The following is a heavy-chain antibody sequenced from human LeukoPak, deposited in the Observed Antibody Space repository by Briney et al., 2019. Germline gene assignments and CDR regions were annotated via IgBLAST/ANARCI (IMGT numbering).Heavy chain of an antibody. J-gene: IGHJ4*02. D-gene: IGHD3-22*01. CDR2: VSFDGSSK. CDR1: GFMFSSYA. Sequence: PGGSLRLSCAASGFMFSSYAMHWVRQAPGKGLEWVAVVSFDGSSKYYADSVKGRSTVSRDNSKNTLYLQMNSLRVEDTAVYYCARDPHTGNGFYFYWGQGTLVTVSS. V-gene: IGHV3-30-3*01. CDR3: ARDPHTGNGFYFY.